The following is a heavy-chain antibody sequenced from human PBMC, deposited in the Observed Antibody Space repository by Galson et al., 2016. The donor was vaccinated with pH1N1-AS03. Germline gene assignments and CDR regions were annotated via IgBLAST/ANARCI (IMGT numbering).Heavy chain of an antibody. D-gene: IGHD1-26*01. V-gene: IGHV6-1*01. Sequence: CAIPGDSVSSNTAAWNWIRQSPSRGLEWLGRTYYRSRWYNDYAVFVTSRITITPDTSKNQFSLQLKLVTPEDTDIANCARDHLGAGQAFDYWGQGTLVTVSS. J-gene: IGHJ4*02. CDR2: TYYRSRWYN. CDR3: ARDHLGAGQAFDY. CDR1: GDSVSSNTAA.